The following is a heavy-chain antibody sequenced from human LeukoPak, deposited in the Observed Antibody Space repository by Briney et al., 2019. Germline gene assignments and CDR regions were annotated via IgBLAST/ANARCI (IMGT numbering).Heavy chain of an antibody. V-gene: IGHV5-51*01. CDR2: IYPSDSDT. Sequence: GESLKISCQGSEYRFATYSIAWLRQMPGKGLEWMGIIYPSDSDTRYSPSFQGQVTISADKSIKTAYLQWSSLKASDTAMYYCARPLQGIVGATGFDYWGQGTLVTVSS. CDR1: EYRFATYS. CDR3: ARPLQGIVGATGFDY. D-gene: IGHD1-26*01. J-gene: IGHJ4*02.